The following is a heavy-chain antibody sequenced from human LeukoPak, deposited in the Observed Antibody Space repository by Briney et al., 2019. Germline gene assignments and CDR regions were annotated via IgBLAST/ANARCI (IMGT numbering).Heavy chain of an antibody. J-gene: IGHJ4*02. D-gene: IGHD3-10*01. CDR2: IGNSSYK. CDR3: ARVGMVRGVHY. V-gene: IGHV3-21*01. Sequence: GGSLRLSCAASGFTFSTYNMNWVRQAPGKGLEWVSSIGNSSYKYYADSVKGRFTISRDNAKNSVYLQLNSLRAEDTAVYYCARVGMVRGVHYWGQGTLVTVSS. CDR1: GFTFSTYN.